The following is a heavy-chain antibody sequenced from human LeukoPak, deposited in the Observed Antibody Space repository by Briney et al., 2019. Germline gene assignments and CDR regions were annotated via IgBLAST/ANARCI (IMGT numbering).Heavy chain of an antibody. CDR2: IRYDGSNK. V-gene: IGHV3-30*02. Sequence: GGSLRLSCAASGFTFSSYGMHWVRQAPGKGLEWVAFIRYDGSNKYYADSVKGRFTISRDNAKNSLYLQMNSLRAEDTAVYYCAREEWFDPWGQGTLVTVSS. CDR1: GFTFSSYG. J-gene: IGHJ5*02. CDR3: AREEWFDP.